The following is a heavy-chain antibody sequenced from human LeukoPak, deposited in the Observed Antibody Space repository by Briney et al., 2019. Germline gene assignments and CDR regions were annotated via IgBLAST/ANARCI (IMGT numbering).Heavy chain of an antibody. CDR1: GFTFGSYW. D-gene: IGHD2-21*01. V-gene: IGHV3-74*01. CDR2: VNRDGSRT. J-gene: IGHJ4*02. Sequence: GGSLRLSCSASGFTFGSYWMHWVRQVPGKGLVWVSRVNRDGSRTSQADSVKGRLTISRDNAKNTLYLQMNSLRAEDTAVYYCARDQTFVGGIDCWGQGTLVTVSS. CDR3: ARDQTFVGGIDC.